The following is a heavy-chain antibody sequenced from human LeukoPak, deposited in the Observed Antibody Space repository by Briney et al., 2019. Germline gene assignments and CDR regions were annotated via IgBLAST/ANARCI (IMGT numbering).Heavy chain of an antibody. CDR2: IKQDGSEK. D-gene: IGHD4-17*01. V-gene: IGHV3-7*01. CDR1: GFTFSSYW. CDR3: ARGGDYGDYEFYDY. J-gene: IGHJ4*02. Sequence: GGSLRLSCAASGFTFSSYWMSWVRQAPGKGLEWVANIKQDGSEKYYVDSVKGRFTISRDNAKNSLYLQMNSLRAEDTAVYYCARGGDYGDYEFYDYWGQGTLVTVSS.